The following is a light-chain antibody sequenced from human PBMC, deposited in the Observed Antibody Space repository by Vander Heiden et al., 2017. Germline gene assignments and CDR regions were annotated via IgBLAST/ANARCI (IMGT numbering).Light chain of an antibody. V-gene: IGKV1-39*01. CDR2: DAS. Sequence: DIQMAQSPASLSASVGDRVTITCRASQSITSYLHWYQQKPGKAPKLRIYDASSLQSGVPSRFSGSGSGTDFTLTISSLQPEDFATYYCQQSYNTPNTFGQGTKLDI. CDR1: QSITSY. J-gene: IGKJ2*01. CDR3: QQSYNTPNT.